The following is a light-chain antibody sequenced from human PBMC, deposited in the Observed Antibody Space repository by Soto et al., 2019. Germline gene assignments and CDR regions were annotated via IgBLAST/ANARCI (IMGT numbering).Light chain of an antibody. CDR2: KAS. CDR3: QQCNSYPLT. Sequence: DIQMTQSPSTLSASVGDRVTITCRASQSISSCLAWYQQKPGKAPNLLIYKASSLVSGVPSRFSGSGSGTAFTLTISRLQPDDFATYYCQQCNSYPLTFGGGTKVEIK. CDR1: QSISSC. V-gene: IGKV1-5*03. J-gene: IGKJ4*01.